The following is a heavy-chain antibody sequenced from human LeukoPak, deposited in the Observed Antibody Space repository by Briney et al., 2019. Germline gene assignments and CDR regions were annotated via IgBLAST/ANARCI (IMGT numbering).Heavy chain of an antibody. CDR2: INPNSGAT. V-gene: IGHV1-2*02. D-gene: IGHD4-17*01. CDR3: ARDYGDYVLGAFDI. Sequence: ASMKVSCKTSGYTFIDYYMHWVRQAPGQGLEWMGWINPNSGATNYAQKFQGRVTMTRDTSISTAYMELSRLRSDDTAVYYCARDYGDYVLGAFDIWGQGTMVTVSS. J-gene: IGHJ3*02. CDR1: GYTFIDYY.